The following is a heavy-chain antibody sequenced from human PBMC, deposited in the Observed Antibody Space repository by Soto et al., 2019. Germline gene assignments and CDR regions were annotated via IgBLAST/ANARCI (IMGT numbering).Heavy chain of an antibody. CDR3: VKDIHFLGIWYFDL. D-gene: IGHD3-16*01. CDR1: GFTFSSFG. J-gene: IGHJ2*01. V-gene: IGHV3-30*18. CDR2: ISYDGSDT. Sequence: EQLAESGGGVVQSGRSLRLSCEASGFTFSSFGMHWVRQAPGKGLEWVAVISYDGSDTYFADSVKGRFTISRDNSKNTVYLQMNSLRVEETAVYYCVKDIHFLGIWYFDLWGRGSLVSVSS.